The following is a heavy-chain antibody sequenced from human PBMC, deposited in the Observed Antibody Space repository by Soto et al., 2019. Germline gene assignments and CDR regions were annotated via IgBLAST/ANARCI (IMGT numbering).Heavy chain of an antibody. CDR2: INAGNGNT. J-gene: IGHJ5*02. D-gene: IGHD2-2*01. Sequence: ASVKVSCKASGYTFTSYAMHWVRQAPGQRLEWMGWINAGNGNTKYSQKFQGRVTITRDTSASTAYMELSSLRSEDTAVYYCARDPRYCSSTSCLYWFDPWGQGTLVTVSS. V-gene: IGHV1-3*01. CDR1: GYTFTSYA. CDR3: ARDPRYCSSTSCLYWFDP.